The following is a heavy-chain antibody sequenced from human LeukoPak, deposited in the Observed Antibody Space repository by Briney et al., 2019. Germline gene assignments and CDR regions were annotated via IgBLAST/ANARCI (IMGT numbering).Heavy chain of an antibody. CDR2: IKTSGST. V-gene: IGHV4-61*02. CDR1: DGSISSGDYY. CDR3: ARVRGRPTWFDP. Sequence: PSETLSLTCSVSDGSISSGDYYWNWIRQPAGKGLEWIGRIKTSGSTNYNPSLKSRVTISVDTSKNQFSLKLSSVTAADTAVYYCARVRGRPTWFDPWGQGTLVTVSS. D-gene: IGHD5-12*01. J-gene: IGHJ5*02.